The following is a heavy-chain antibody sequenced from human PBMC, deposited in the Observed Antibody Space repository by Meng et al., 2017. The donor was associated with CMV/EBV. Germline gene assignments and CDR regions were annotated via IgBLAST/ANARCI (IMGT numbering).Heavy chain of an antibody. CDR1: GFTFSSYA. CDR2: ISYGGSNK. J-gene: IGHJ4*02. V-gene: IGHV3-30-3*01. D-gene: IGHD3-10*01. Sequence: SCAASGFTFSSYAMHWVRQAPGKGLEWVAVISYGGSNKYYADSVKGRFTISRDNSKNTLYLQMNSLRAEDTAVYYCARERGVTGFDYWGQGTLVTVSS. CDR3: ARERGVTGFDY.